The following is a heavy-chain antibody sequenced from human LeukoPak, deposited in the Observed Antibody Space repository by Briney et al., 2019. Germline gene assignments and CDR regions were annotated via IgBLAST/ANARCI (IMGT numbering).Heavy chain of an antibody. CDR3: ARGYIVVVPAAIRSPFFDY. V-gene: IGHV4-34*01. J-gene: IGHJ4*02. D-gene: IGHD2-2*02. Sequence: SEILSLTCAVYGGSFSGYYWSWIRQPPGKGLEWIGEINHSGSTNYNPSLKSRVTISVDTSKNQFSLKLSSVTAADTAVYYCARGYIVVVPAAIRSPFFDYWGQGTLVTVSS. CDR1: GGSFSGYY. CDR2: INHSGST.